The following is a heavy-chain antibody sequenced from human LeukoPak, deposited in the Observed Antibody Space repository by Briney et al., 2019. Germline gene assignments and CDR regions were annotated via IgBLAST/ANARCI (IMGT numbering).Heavy chain of an antibody. Sequence: PGGSLRLSCAASAFSFSDYNMNWVRQAPGKGLEWVSSITSTGSYIYYADSVKGRFTISRDNAKNSLYLQMNSLRAEDTAVYYCARDLGFGESFDYWGQGTLVTVSS. D-gene: IGHD3-10*01. CDR1: AFSFSDYN. V-gene: IGHV3-21*01. J-gene: IGHJ4*02. CDR3: ARDLGFGESFDY. CDR2: ITSTGSYI.